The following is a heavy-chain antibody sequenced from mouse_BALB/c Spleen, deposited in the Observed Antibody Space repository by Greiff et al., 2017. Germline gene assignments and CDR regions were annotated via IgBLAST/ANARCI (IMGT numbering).Heavy chain of an antibody. V-gene: IGHV14-3*02. D-gene: IGHD1-1*01. J-gene: IGHJ2*01. Sequence: DVKLQESGAELVKPGASVKLSCTASGFNIKDTYMHWVKQRPEQGLEWIGRIDPANGNTKYDPKFQGKATITADTSSNTAYLQLSSLTSEDTAVYYCARRYYGSTDYWGQGTTLTVSS. CDR3: ARRYYGSTDY. CDR2: IDPANGNT. CDR1: GFNIKDTY.